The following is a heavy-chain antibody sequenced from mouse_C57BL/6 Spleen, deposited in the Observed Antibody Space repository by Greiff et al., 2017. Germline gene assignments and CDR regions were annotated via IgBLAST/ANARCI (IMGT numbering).Heavy chain of an antibody. CDR3: ARHVGDPYYFDY. CDR2: ISSGGSYT. Sequence: DVKLVESGGDLVKPGGSLKLSCAASGFTFSSYGMSWVRQTPDKRLEWVATISSGGSYTYYPDSVKGRFTISRDNAKNTLYLQMSSLKSEDTAMYYCARHVGDPYYFDYWGQGTTLTVSS. CDR1: GFTFSSYG. J-gene: IGHJ2*01. V-gene: IGHV5-6*02.